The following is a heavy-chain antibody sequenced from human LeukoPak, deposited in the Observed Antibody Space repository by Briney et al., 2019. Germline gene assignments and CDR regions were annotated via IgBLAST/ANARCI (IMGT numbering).Heavy chain of an antibody. CDR3: ARSYYDSSGYYSLDY. CDR1: GFTFSDYY. Sequence: GGSLRLSCAASGFTFSDYYMSWIRQAPGKGLEWVSYISSSSSYTNYADSVKGRFTISRDNAKNSLYLQMNSLRAEDTAVYYCARSYYDSSGYYSLDYWGQGTLVTVSS. V-gene: IGHV3-11*03. CDR2: ISSSSSYT. J-gene: IGHJ4*02. D-gene: IGHD3-22*01.